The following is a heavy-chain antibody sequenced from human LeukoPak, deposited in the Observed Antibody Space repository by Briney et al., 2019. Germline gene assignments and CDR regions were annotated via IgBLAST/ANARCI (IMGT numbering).Heavy chain of an antibody. D-gene: IGHD1-14*01. CDR3: ARGSSTGTLSLWFDP. J-gene: IGHJ5*02. V-gene: IGHV3-30*04. Sequence: GGSLRLSCAASGFTLSSYAMHWVRQAPGKGLEWVAVISYDGSNKYYADSVKGRFTISRDNSKNTLYLQMNSLRAEDTAVYYCARGSSTGTLSLWFDPWGQGTLVTVSS. CDR2: ISYDGSNK. CDR1: GFTLSSYA.